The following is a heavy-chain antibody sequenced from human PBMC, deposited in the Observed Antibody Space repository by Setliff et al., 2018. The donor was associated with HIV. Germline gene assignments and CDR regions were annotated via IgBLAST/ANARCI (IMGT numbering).Heavy chain of an antibody. CDR2: ISSSSSTI. CDR1: GFTFSSYS. V-gene: IGHV3-48*01. J-gene: IGHJ4*02. Sequence: GGSLRLSCAASGFTFSSYSMNWVRQAPGKGLEWVSYISSSSSTIYYADSVKGRFTISRDNAKNSLYLQMKSLRAEDTALYYCATDCAVVGGTGSLDSWGQGTLVTVSS. CDR3: ATDCAVVGGTGSLDS. D-gene: IGHD1-26*01.